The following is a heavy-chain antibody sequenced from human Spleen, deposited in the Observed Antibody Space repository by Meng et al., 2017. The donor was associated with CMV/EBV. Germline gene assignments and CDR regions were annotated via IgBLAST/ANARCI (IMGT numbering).Heavy chain of an antibody. CDR2: VNHSGST. Sequence: CAVYGGSFSGNYWSWIRQPPGKGLEWIGEVNHSGSTKYNPSLKSRVTISIDTSKNQFSLNLNSVTAADTAVYYCARLLPAAWYNWFDPWGQGTLVTAPQ. CDR3: ARLLPAAWYNWFDP. D-gene: IGHD2-2*01. V-gene: IGHV4-34*01. J-gene: IGHJ5*02. CDR1: GGSFSGNY.